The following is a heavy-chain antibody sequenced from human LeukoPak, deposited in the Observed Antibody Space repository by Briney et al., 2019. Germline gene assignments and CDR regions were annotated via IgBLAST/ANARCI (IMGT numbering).Heavy chain of an antibody. CDR3: AKSGGLSGSGRLAMDV. CDR1: GFTFGTYA. J-gene: IGHJ6*02. CDR2: ISGSGGST. Sequence: PGGSLRLSCAASGFTFGTYAMSWVRLAPGKGLEWVSGISGSGGSTYYADSVKGRFTSSRDNSNNTLYAQMNSLRVEDTAVYYCAKSGGLSGSGRLAMDVWGQGTTVTVSS. V-gene: IGHV3-23*01. D-gene: IGHD3-10*01.